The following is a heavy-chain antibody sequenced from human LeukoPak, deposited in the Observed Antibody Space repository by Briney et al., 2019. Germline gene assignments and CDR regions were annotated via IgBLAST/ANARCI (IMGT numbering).Heavy chain of an antibody. V-gene: IGHV1-18*04. CDR2: ISAYNGNT. J-gene: IGHJ4*02. CDR1: GYTFTGYY. D-gene: IGHD7-27*01. CDR3: ARGFGRLGSLDY. Sequence: ASVKVSCKASGYTFTGYYMHWVRQAPGQGLEWMGWISAYNGNTNYAQKLQGRVTMTTDTSTSTAYMELRSLRSDDTAVYYCARGFGRLGSLDYWGQGTLVTVSS.